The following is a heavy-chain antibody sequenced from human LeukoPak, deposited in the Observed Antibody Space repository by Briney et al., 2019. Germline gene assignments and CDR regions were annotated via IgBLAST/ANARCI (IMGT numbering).Heavy chain of an antibody. Sequence: PGGSLRLSCAASRFTFDDYAMSWVRQAPGKGLEWVSAISGSGGSTYYADSVKGRFTISRDNSKNTLYLQMNSLRAEDTAVYYCAKDIPPEIVVVPAAFDYWGQGTLVTVSS. CDR1: RFTFDDYA. D-gene: IGHD2-2*01. V-gene: IGHV3-23*01. CDR2: ISGSGGST. CDR3: AKDIPPEIVVVPAAFDY. J-gene: IGHJ4*02.